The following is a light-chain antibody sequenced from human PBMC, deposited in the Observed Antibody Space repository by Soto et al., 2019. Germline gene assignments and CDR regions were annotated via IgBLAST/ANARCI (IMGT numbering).Light chain of an antibody. CDR2: DVS. CDR1: SSDVGGYNY. V-gene: IGLV2-14*01. Sequence: QSVLTQPASVSGSPGQSITISCTGTSSDVGGYNYVSWYQQHPGKAPKLMIYDVSNRPSGVSNRFSGSKSGNTASLTISGLQAEDEDDYYCSSYTRSSTLVVFGGGTKVTVL. CDR3: SSYTRSSTLVV. J-gene: IGLJ3*02.